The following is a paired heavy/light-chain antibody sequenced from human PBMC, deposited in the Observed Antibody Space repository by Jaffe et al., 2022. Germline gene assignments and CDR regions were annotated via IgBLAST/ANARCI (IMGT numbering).Heavy chain of an antibody. CDR3: AHRPPAAAGTGDAYWYFDL. CDR2: IYWDDDK. V-gene: IGHV2-5*02. J-gene: IGHJ2*01. Sequence: QITLKESGPTLVKPTQTLTLTCTFSGFSLSTSGVGVGWIRQPPGKALEWLALIYWDDDKRYSPSLKSRLTITKDTSKNQVVLTMTNMDPVDTATYYCAHRPPAAAGTGDAYWYFDLWGRGTLVTVSS. D-gene: IGHD6-13*01. CDR1: GFSLSTSGVG.
Light chain of an antibody. Sequence: SYELTQPPSVSVSPGQTARITCSGDALPKQYAYWYQQKPGQAPVLVIYKDSERPSGIPERFSGSSSGTTVTLTISGVQAEDEADYYCQSADSSGTYEVFGTGTKVTVL. CDR3: QSADSSGTYEV. J-gene: IGLJ1*01. CDR1: ALPKQY. CDR2: KDS. V-gene: IGLV3-25*03.